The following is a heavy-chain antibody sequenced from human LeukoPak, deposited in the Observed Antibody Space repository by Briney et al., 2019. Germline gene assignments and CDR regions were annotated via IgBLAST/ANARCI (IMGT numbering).Heavy chain of an antibody. D-gene: IGHD1-1*01. CDR1: GFYFSGYS. CDR3: ARVEATTGRNYHYYYMDV. CDR2: INSGSTYM. J-gene: IGHJ6*03. Sequence: GGCLRLSCGASGFYFSGYSMNWVRQAPGKGLEWVSSINSGSTYMYYADSVKGRFTISRDNAKNSLHLQMDSLRAEDTAVYFCARVEATTGRNYHYYYMDVWGKGTTVIVSS. V-gene: IGHV3-21*01.